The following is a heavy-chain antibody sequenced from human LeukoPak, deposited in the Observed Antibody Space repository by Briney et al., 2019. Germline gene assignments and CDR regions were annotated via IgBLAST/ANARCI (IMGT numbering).Heavy chain of an antibody. CDR2: IHYSGST. D-gene: IGHD7-27*01. V-gene: IGHV4-59*12. J-gene: IGHJ4*02. Sequence: SETLSLTCTVSGGSISSYYWSWIRQPPGKGLVWIGYIHYSGSTNYNPSLKSRVTISVDTSKNQFSLKLSSATAADTAVYYCARGPWDYFDYWGQGTLVTVSS. CDR1: GGSISSYY. CDR3: ARGPWDYFDY.